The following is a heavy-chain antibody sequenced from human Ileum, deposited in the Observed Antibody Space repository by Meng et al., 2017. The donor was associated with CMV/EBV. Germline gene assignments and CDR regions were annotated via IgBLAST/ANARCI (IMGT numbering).Heavy chain of an antibody. CDR1: GYTFTDFY. D-gene: IGHD3-16*02. CDR2: INPKNGDT. J-gene: IGHJ3*01. V-gene: IGHV1-2*02. Sequence: ASVKVSCKASGYTFTDFYIHWVRQAPGQGLEWMGWINPKNGDTDYGQKFQGRVTVTRDTSIGTVYMELSRLTSDDSAVYYCAKVQYLFIDILNNWGQGTMVTVSS. CDR3: AKVQYLFIDILNN.